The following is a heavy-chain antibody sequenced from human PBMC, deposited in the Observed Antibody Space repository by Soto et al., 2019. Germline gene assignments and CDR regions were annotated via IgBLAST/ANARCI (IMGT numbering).Heavy chain of an antibody. J-gene: IGHJ4*01. D-gene: IGHD3-22*01. CDR1: GFTLSCCG. Sequence: QVQLLESGGGVVQPGTSLRLSCAASGFTLSCCGMHWVRQAPVKGLEWVAVTTYDERDTHYADSVKGRLTISRDKSKNTGDLQINSMTAEDTCIYYCAKESSSGYYRTADYWGHGTLVFVST. CDR2: TTYDERDT. CDR3: AKESSSGYYRTADY. V-gene: IGHV3-30*18.